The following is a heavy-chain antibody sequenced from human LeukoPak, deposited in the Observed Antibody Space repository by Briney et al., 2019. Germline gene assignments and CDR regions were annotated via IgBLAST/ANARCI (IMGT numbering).Heavy chain of an antibody. D-gene: IGHD3-3*01. CDR3: AGGDGFWSGQTINWFDP. J-gene: IGHJ5*02. CDR2: IYTSGST. V-gene: IGHV4-4*07. Sequence: SETLSLTCTVSGGSISSYYWSRIRQPAGKGLEWIGRIYTSGSTNYNPSLKSRVTMSVDTSKNQFSLKLSSVTAADTAVYYCAGGDGFWSGQTINWFDPWGQGTLVTVSS. CDR1: GGSISSYY.